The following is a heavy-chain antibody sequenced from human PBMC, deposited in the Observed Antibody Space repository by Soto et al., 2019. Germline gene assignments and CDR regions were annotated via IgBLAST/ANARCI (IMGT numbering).Heavy chain of an antibody. CDR3: ASTPGGYSYGSHYYYGMDV. J-gene: IGHJ6*02. V-gene: IGHV3-30-3*01. D-gene: IGHD5-18*01. CDR2: ISYDGSNK. CDR1: GFTFSSYA. Sequence: QVQLVESGGGVVQPGRSLRLSCAASGFTFSSYAMHWVRQAPGKGLEWVAVISYDGSNKYYADSVKGRFTISRDNSKNTLYLQMNSLRAEDTAVYYCASTPGGYSYGSHYYYGMDVWGQGTTVTVSS.